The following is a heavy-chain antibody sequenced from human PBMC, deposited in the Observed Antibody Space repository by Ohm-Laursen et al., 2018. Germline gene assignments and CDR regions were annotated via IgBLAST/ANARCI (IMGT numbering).Heavy chain of an antibody. CDR1: GGSISSYY. V-gene: IGHV4-4*07. CDR2: IYTSGST. D-gene: IGHD2-8*01. Sequence: GTLSLTCTVSGGSISSYYWSWIRQPAGKGLEWIGRIYTSGSTNYNPSLKSRVTMSVDTSKNQFSLKLSSVAAADTAVYYCARHKFVYAFDIWGQGTMVTVSS. J-gene: IGHJ3*02. CDR3: ARHKFVYAFDI.